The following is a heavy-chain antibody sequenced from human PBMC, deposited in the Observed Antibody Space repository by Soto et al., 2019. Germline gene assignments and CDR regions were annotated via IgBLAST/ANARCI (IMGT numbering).Heavy chain of an antibody. J-gene: IGHJ5*02. CDR1: GFTFSSYS. V-gene: IGHV3-48*01. D-gene: IGHD2-15*01. CDR2: ISYTGGSTI. Sequence: EVQLVESGGGLVQPGGSLRLSCAASGFTFSSYSINWIRQAPGKGLELVSFISYTGGSTIYYADSEKGRFTISRNKARYPVYPQVNSLRAEDTALYYCLRDVGYWSGGGCYAWFDPWGQGTLVTVSS. CDR3: LRDVGYWSGGGCYAWFDP.